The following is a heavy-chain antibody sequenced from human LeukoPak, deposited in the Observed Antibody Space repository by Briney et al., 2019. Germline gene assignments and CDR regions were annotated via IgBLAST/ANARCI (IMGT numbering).Heavy chain of an antibody. CDR1: GALISSGGYY. CDR3: ARNNGVDFDY. V-gene: IGHV4-31*03. Sequence: SQTLSLTCTVSGALISSGGYYWSWIRQHPGKGLEWIGYIDDSGRTYYNPPLKSRITISVDTSKNHFSLNLNSVTAADTAVYFCARNNGVDFDYWGQGTLVTVSA. CDR2: IDDSGRT. J-gene: IGHJ4*02. D-gene: IGHD2-8*01.